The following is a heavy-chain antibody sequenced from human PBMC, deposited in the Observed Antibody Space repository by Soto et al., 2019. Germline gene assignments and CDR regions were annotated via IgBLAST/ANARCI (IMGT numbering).Heavy chain of an antibody. CDR1: GGTFSSYT. CDR2: IIPILGIA. V-gene: IGHV1-69*08. Sequence: QVQLVQSGAEVKKPGSSVKVSCKASGGTFSSYTISWVRQAPGQGLEWMGRIIPILGIANYAQKFQGRVTITADKSTSTAYMELSSLRSEDTAVYYGATEDDSSGYYRDYWGQGTLVTVSS. J-gene: IGHJ4*02. D-gene: IGHD3-22*01. CDR3: ATEDDSSGYYRDY.